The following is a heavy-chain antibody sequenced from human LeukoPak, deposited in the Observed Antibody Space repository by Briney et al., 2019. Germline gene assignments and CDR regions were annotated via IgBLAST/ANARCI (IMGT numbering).Heavy chain of an antibody. CDR3: ARGDSSGCFVA. CDR2: INPSGGST. Sequence: ASVKVSCKASGYTFTSYYMHWVRQAPGQGLEWMGIINPSGGSTSYAQKLQGRVTMTTDTSTSTAYMELRSLRSDDTAVYYCARGDSSGCFVAWGQGTLVTVSS. V-gene: IGHV1-46*01. D-gene: IGHD6-19*01. CDR1: GYTFTSYY. J-gene: IGHJ5*02.